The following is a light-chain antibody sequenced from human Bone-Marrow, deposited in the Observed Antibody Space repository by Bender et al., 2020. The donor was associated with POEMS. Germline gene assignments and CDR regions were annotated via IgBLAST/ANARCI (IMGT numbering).Light chain of an antibody. V-gene: IGLV2-23*02. CDR3: CSYAGGSNLV. J-gene: IGLJ2*01. Sequence: QSALTQPASVSGSPGQSITISCTGTSSDVGTYDLVSWYQQHPGKAPKLMIYEVTKRPSGISNRFSGSKSGNTASLTISGLQAEDEADYYCCSYAGGSNLVFGGGTKLTVL. CDR2: EVT. CDR1: SSDVGTYDL.